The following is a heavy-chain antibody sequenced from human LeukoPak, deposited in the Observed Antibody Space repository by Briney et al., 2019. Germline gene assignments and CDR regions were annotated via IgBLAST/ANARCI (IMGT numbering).Heavy chain of an antibody. Sequence: GGSLRLSCAASGFTFSSYWMSWVRQAPGKGLEWVANIKQDGSEKYYVDSVKGRFTISRDNAKNSLYLQMNSLRAEDTAVYYCARDRLGYYYYGSGSYKGAFDIWGQGTMVTVSS. J-gene: IGHJ3*02. CDR1: GFTFSSYW. V-gene: IGHV3-7*03. CDR3: ARDRLGYYYYGSGSYKGAFDI. CDR2: IKQDGSEK. D-gene: IGHD3-10*01.